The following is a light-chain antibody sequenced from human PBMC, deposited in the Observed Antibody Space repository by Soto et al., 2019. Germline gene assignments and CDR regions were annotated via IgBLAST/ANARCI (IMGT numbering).Light chain of an antibody. V-gene: IGLV2-11*01. CDR1: SSDVGGYNY. CDR2: DVS. Sequence: QSALPQPRSVSGSPGQSVTISCTGTSSDVGGYNYVSWYQQHPGKAPKLMIYDVSKRPSGVPDRFSGSKSGNTASLTISGLQAEDEADYYCCSYAGSYTDVFGTGTKLTVL. CDR3: CSYAGSYTDV. J-gene: IGLJ1*01.